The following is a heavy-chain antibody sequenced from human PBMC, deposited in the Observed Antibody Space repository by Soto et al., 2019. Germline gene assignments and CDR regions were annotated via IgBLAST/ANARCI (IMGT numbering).Heavy chain of an antibody. D-gene: IGHD1-7*01. CDR2: ISYDGSNK. J-gene: IGHJ1*01. V-gene: IGHV3-30-3*01. Sequence: QVQLVESGGGVVQPGRSLRLSCAASGFTFSSYAMHWVRQAPGKGLEWVAVISYDGSNKYYADSVKGRFTISRDNSKNTLYLQMNSLRAEDTAVYYCARTANYESEYFQHWGQGTLVTVSS. CDR3: ARTANYESEYFQH. CDR1: GFTFSSYA.